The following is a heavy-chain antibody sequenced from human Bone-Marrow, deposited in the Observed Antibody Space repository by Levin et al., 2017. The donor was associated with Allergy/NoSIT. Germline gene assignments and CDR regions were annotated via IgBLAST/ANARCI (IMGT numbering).Heavy chain of an antibody. D-gene: IGHD6-6*01. V-gene: IGHV3-23*01. CDR3: AKDRSSSVFAMDV. Sequence: PGESLKISCAASGFTFSVYAMSWVRQAPGKGLEWVSVISGSSDSDSTYYADSVKGRFTISRDNSQNTLYLQMISLRAEDTAVYYCAKDRSSSVFAMDVWGQGTTVTVSS. CDR1: GFTFSVYA. CDR2: ISGSSDSDST. J-gene: IGHJ6*02.